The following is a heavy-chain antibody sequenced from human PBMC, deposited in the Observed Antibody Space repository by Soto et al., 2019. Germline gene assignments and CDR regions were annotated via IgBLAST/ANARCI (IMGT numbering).Heavy chain of an antibody. CDR3: ARGMLLAVAGTVWFDP. J-gene: IGHJ5*02. Sequence: ASVKVSCKASGGTFSSYAISWVRQAPGQGLEWMGGIIPIFGTANYAQKFQGRVTITADESTSTAYMELSSLRSEDTAVYYCARGMLLAVAGTVWFDPWGQGTLVTVSS. CDR1: GGTFSSYA. V-gene: IGHV1-69*13. D-gene: IGHD6-19*01. CDR2: IIPIFGTA.